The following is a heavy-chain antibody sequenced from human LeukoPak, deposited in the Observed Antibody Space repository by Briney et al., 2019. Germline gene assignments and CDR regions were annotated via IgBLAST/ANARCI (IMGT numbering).Heavy chain of an antibody. Sequence: GESLQISCKGSGYSFTSYWIGWVRQMPGKGLEWMVIIYPGDSDTRYSPSFQGQVTISSDQSISTAYLEWSSLKASDTAMYYCARHIRAPYYHGSGSIDYWGQGTLVTVSS. CDR1: GYSFTSYW. D-gene: IGHD3-10*01. V-gene: IGHV5-51*01. J-gene: IGHJ4*02. CDR2: IYPGDSDT. CDR3: ARHIRAPYYHGSGSIDY.